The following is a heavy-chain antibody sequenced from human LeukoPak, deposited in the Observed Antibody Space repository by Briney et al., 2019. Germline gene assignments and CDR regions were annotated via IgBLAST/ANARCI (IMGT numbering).Heavy chain of an antibody. CDR1: GGSFSGYY. CDR2: INHSGST. D-gene: IGHD3-3*01. Sequence: SETLSLTCAVYGGSFSGYYWSWIRQPPGKGLEWIGEINHSGSTNYNPSLKSRVTISVDTSKNQFSLKLSSVTAADTAVYYCARAKGSDDFWSGYGYYFDYWGQGTLVTVSS. J-gene: IGHJ4*02. V-gene: IGHV4-34*01. CDR3: ARAKGSDDFWSGYGYYFDY.